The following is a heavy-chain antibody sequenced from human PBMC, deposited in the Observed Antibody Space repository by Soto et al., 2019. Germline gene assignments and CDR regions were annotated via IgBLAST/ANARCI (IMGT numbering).Heavy chain of an antibody. J-gene: IGHJ3*02. CDR2: IYYSGST. D-gene: IGHD2-21*02. CDR3: ARARLLLGAFDI. CDR1: GGSISSGDYY. Sequence: ASETLSLTCTVSGGSISSGDYYWSWIRQPPGKGLEWIGYIYYSGSTYYNPSLKSRVTISVDTSKNQFSLKLSSVTAADTAVYYCARARLLLGAFDIWGQGTMVTVSS. V-gene: IGHV4-30-4*01.